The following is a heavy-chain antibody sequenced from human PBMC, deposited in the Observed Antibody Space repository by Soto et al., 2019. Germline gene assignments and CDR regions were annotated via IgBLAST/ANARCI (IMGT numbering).Heavy chain of an antibody. Sequence: GGSLRLSCAASGFTFSSYAMSWVRQTPGKGLEWVSTISGSGGSTYYTDSVKGRSTISRDNSKNTLYLQMNSLRAEDTAAYYCAKDTNYYDNSGYPNDAFDLWGQGTMVTVSS. CDR1: GFTFSSYA. V-gene: IGHV3-23*01. J-gene: IGHJ3*01. CDR2: ISGSGGST. D-gene: IGHD3-22*01. CDR3: AKDTNYYDNSGYPNDAFDL.